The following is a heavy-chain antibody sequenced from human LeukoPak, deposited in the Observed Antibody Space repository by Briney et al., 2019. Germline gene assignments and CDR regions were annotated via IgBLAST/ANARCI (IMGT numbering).Heavy chain of an antibody. CDR3: ARVMVRVVPYFDY. J-gene: IGHJ4*02. Sequence: SETLSLTCTVSGGSISSCDYYWSWIPQPPGKGLEWIGYIYYSGSTYYNPFLKSRVTISVDTSKNQFSLKLSSVTAADTAVYYCARVMVRVVPYFDYWGQGTLVTVSS. D-gene: IGHD3-10*01. V-gene: IGHV4-30-4*01. CDR1: GGSISSCDYY. CDR2: IYYSGST.